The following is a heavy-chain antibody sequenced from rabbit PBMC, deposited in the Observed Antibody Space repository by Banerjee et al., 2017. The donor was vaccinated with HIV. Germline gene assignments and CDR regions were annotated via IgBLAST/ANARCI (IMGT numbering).Heavy chain of an antibody. J-gene: IGHJ2*01. CDR1: GFSLSNKAV. D-gene: IGHD1-1*01. V-gene: IGHV1S45*01. CDR3: ARNYVNAFDP. CDR2: IDTNDGDT. Sequence: QEQLVESGGGLVRPEGSLQLSCTASGFSLSNKAVMCWVRQAPGKGLQWIACIDTNDGDTDYANWPKGRFTISKTSSTTVTLQMTSLTAADTATYFCARNYVNAFDPWGQGTLVTVS.